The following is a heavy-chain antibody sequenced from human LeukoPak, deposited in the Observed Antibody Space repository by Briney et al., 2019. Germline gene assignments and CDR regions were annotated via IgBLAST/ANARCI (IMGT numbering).Heavy chain of an antibody. CDR3: ARHVAARGYYFDY. CDR1: GGSISSYY. V-gene: IGHV4-4*07. J-gene: IGHJ4*02. CDR2: IYTGGST. Sequence: ASETLSLTCTVSGGSISSYYWSWLRQPAGRGLERIGRIYTGGSTNYNPSLKSRVTMSVDTSKNQFSLKLSSVTAADSAVYYCARHVAARGYYFDYWGQGTLVTVSS. D-gene: IGHD6-6*01.